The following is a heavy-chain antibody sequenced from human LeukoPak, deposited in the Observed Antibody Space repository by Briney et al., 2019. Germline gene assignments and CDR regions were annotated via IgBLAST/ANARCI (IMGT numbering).Heavy chain of an antibody. Sequence: GGSLRLSCAASGFTFSSYAMSWVRQAPGKGLEWVSAISGSGGSTYYADSVKGRFTISRDNSKNTLYLQMNSLRAEDTAVYYCAKSGHFMIVVLLDYWGQGTLVTVSS. CDR2: ISGSGGST. V-gene: IGHV3-23*01. J-gene: IGHJ4*02. CDR1: GFTFSSYA. CDR3: AKSGHFMIVVLLDY. D-gene: IGHD3-22*01.